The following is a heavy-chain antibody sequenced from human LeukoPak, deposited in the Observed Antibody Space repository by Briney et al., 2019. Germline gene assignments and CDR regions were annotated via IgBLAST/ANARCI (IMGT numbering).Heavy chain of an antibody. J-gene: IGHJ4*02. CDR2: ISHDGSNK. V-gene: IGHV3-30*18. CDR3: TQDTDYFDY. CDR1: GFTFSSYG. Sequence: PGRSLRLSCAASGFTFSSYGMHWVRQAPGKGLEWVAVISHDGSNKYYADSVKGRFTISRDNSKNTLYLQMNSLRAEDTAVYYCTQDTDYFDYWGQGTLVTVSS.